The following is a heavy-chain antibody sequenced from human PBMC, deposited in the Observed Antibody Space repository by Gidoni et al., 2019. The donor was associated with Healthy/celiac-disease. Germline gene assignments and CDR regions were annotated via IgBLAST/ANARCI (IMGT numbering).Heavy chain of an antibody. J-gene: IGHJ4*02. CDR1: GFTFSSYS. Sequence: EVQLVESGGGLVKPGGSLRLSCAASGFTFSSYSMNWVRQAPGKGLEWVSSISSSSSYIYYADSVKGRFTISRDNAKNSLYLQMNSLRAEDTAVYYCARIYSSGWGSIDYWGQGTLVTVSS. D-gene: IGHD6-19*01. CDR2: ISSSSSYI. V-gene: IGHV3-21*01. CDR3: ARIYSSGWGSIDY.